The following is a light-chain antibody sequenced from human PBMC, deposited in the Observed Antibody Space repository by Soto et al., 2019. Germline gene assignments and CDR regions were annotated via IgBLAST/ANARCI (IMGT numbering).Light chain of an antibody. Sequence: DIPMTQSPSSLSASVGDRVTITCRASQSISNYLNWYQQKPGKAPKLLIYAASSLQSGVPSRFSGSGSGTDFTLTISSLQPEDFATYYCQESYSNPLTFGQGTKVEIK. CDR3: QESYSNPLT. CDR2: AAS. CDR1: QSISNY. V-gene: IGKV1-39*01. J-gene: IGKJ1*01.